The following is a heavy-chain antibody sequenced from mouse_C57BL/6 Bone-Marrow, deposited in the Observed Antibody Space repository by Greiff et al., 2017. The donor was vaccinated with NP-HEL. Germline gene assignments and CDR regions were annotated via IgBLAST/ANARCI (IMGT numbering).Heavy chain of an antibody. CDR3: ERWESWGACCDY. V-gene: IGHV1-82*01. CDR1: GYTFSTSW. J-gene: IGHJ2*01. D-gene: IGHD4-1*01. Sequence: QVQLQQSGPELVKPGASVKISCKASGYTFSTSWMNWMKQRPGQGLEWIGRIYPGDGDTHYSGNFEGKASLTADTSSSSAYMQRSSLTSEDSEVYFRERWESWGACCDYGGQGTTPTVSS. CDR2: IYPGDGDT.